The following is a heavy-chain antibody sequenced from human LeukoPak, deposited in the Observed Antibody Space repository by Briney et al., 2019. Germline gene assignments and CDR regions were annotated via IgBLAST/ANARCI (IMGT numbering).Heavy chain of an antibody. V-gene: IGHV3-66*02. CDR3: ASLILPQPQYGSGTGAFDI. D-gene: IGHD3-10*01. Sequence: GVSLSLSCAPSELSVGSNYMTWVRQAPGKGLEWLSLIYSGGSTYYADQVKGRFTISRDNSKNTLYLQINSLRAEDTAVYYCASLILPQPQYGSGTGAFDIWGQGTMVTVSS. J-gene: IGHJ3*02. CDR1: ELSVGSNY. CDR2: IYSGGST.